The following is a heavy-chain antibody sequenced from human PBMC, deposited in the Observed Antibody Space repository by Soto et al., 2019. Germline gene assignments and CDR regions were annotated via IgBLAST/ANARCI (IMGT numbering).Heavy chain of an antibody. CDR2: INPNSGGT. J-gene: IGHJ4*02. Sequence: GASVKVSCKASGYTFTVYYMHWVRQAPGQGLEWMGWINPNSGGTNYAQKFQGRVTMTRDTSISTAYIELSRLRSDDTAVYYCARVRYSSGWYLDYWGQGTLVTVSS. D-gene: IGHD6-19*01. V-gene: IGHV1-2*02. CDR3: ARVRYSSGWYLDY. CDR1: GYTFTVYY.